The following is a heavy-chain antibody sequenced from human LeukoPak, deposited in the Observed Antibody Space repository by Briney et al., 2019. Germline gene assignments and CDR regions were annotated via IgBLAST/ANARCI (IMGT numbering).Heavy chain of an antibody. D-gene: IGHD2-8*01. CDR3: ARDHGYCTNGVCYPSYFDY. CDR1: GGTFSSYG. Sequence: SVKVSCKASGGTFSSYGISWVRQAPGQGLEWMGRIIPIFGTANYAQKFQGRVTITTDESTSTAYMELSSLRSEDTAVYYCARDHGYCTNGVCYPSYFDYWGQGTLVTVSS. J-gene: IGHJ4*02. V-gene: IGHV1-69*05. CDR2: IIPIFGTA.